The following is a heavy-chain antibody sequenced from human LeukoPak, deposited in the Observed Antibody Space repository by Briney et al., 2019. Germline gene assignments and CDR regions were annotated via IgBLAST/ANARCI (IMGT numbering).Heavy chain of an antibody. Sequence: PSETRSLTCTVSGGSISGYYWGWIRQPPGKVLGWIGFIYYSGSTSYNPSLKSRVTISVDTSKNQFSLNLSSVTASETAVYYCARHRGYVGAFDVWGRGTMVTVSS. CDR3: ARHRGYVGAFDV. V-gene: IGHV4-59*08. J-gene: IGHJ3*01. CDR2: IYYSGST. D-gene: IGHD3-22*01. CDR1: GGSISGYY.